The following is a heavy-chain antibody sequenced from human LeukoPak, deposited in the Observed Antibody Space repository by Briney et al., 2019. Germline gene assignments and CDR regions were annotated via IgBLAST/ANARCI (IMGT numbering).Heavy chain of an antibody. Sequence: SETLSLTCTVSGGSISSGGHSWSWIRQPPGKGLEWIGYIYYSGSTNYNPSLKSRVSISVDTSKNQFSLKLGSVTAADTAVYYCARRMPAGTVDYWGQGTLVTVSS. CDR3: ARRMPAGTVDY. CDR1: GGSISSGGHS. CDR2: IYYSGST. J-gene: IGHJ4*02. D-gene: IGHD6-19*01. V-gene: IGHV4-61*08.